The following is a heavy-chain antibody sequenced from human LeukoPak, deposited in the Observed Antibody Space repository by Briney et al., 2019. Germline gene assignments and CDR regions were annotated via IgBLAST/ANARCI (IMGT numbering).Heavy chain of an antibody. CDR1: GYSISNGHY. CDR2: TSHTGSS. Sequence: SETLSLTCTVSGYSISNGHYWGWIRQPPGKGLEWIGSTSHTGSSYYNPSLKSRVTISVDTSKNQFSLKLSSVTAADTAVYYCAVRTYGDYEGAYYFDYWGQGTLVTVSS. CDR3: AVRTYGDYEGAYYFDY. V-gene: IGHV4-38-2*02. J-gene: IGHJ4*02. D-gene: IGHD4-17*01.